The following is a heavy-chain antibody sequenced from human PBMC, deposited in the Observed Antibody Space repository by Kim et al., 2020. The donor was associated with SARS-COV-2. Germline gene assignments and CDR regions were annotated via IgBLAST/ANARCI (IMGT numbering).Heavy chain of an antibody. D-gene: IGHD6-19*01. CDR2: IKQDGNRK. CDR3: ARDGDLYSSGKDAFDI. J-gene: IGHJ3*02. V-gene: IGHV3-7*01. CDR1: GFTFSSYW. Sequence: GGSLRLSCAASGFTFSSYWMTWVRQAPGKGLEWVANIKQDGNRKYYVDSVKGRFTISIDNAKNSLYLQMNSLRAEDTAVYYCARDGDLYSSGKDAFDIWGQGTMVTVSS.